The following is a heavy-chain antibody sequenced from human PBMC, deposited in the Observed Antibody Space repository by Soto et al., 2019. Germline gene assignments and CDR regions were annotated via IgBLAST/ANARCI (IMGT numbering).Heavy chain of an antibody. CDR2: IYYSGST. CDR1: GGSISSGGYS. Sequence: PSETLSLTCAVSGGSISSGGYSWSWIRQPPGKGLEWIGYIYYSGSTNYNPSLKSRVTISVDTSKNQFSLKLSSVTAADTAVYYCARVYGGNPTGGSWFDPWGQGTLVTVSS. CDR3: ARVYGGNPTGGSWFDP. J-gene: IGHJ5*02. D-gene: IGHD2-8*02. V-gene: IGHV4-61*08.